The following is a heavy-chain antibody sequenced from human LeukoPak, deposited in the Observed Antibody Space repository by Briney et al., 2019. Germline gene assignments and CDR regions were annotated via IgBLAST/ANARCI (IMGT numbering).Heavy chain of an antibody. CDR3: ASNEVYDSSGYSYDAFDI. V-gene: IGHV3-30*03. CDR1: GFTFSSYG. J-gene: IGHJ3*02. Sequence: GRSLRLSCAASGFTFSSYGIHWVRQAPGKGLEWVAVISYDGSNKYYADSVKGRFTISRDNSKNTLYLQMNSLRAEDTAVYYCASNEVYDSSGYSYDAFDIWGQGTMVTVSS. D-gene: IGHD3-22*01. CDR2: ISYDGSNK.